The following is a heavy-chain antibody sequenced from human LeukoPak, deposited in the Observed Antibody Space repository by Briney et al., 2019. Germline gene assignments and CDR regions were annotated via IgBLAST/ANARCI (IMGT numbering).Heavy chain of an antibody. J-gene: IGHJ4*02. CDR1: QFTFNGSW. CDR3: AIWTSGNY. Sequence: GGSLRLSCAVSQFTFNGSWMNWVRQAPGKGMEWVANMDPTGSQKRYVDSVRGRFTISKDNPGASLYLDMHSLRAEDTAIDYCAIWTSGNYWGEGTLVTVSS. CDR2: MDPTGSQK. D-gene: IGHD1-1*01. V-gene: IGHV3-7*01.